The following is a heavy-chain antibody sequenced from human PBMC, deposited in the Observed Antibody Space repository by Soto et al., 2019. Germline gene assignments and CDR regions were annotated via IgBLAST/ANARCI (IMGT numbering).Heavy chain of an antibody. D-gene: IGHD6-19*01. J-gene: IGHJ5*02. V-gene: IGHV3-53*01. CDR1: GFTVSSNY. CDR3: YSSGWYSNWFDP. CDR2: IYSGGST. Sequence: GGSLRLSCAASGFTVSSNYMSWVRQAPGKGLEWVSVIYSGGSTYYADSVKGRFTISRDNSKNTLYLQMNSLRAEDTAVYYCYSSGWYSNWFDPWGQGTLVTVSS.